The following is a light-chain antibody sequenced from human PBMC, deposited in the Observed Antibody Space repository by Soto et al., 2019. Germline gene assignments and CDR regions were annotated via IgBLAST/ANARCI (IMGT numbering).Light chain of an antibody. CDR2: KTS. Sequence: DIHMTQSPSTLSASVGDRVTITCRASQRLTMWLAWSQQKPGEAPNLLIYKTSSLESGVPSRFSGSGSGTEFTLTISSLQPDDFATYYCQHWTDYSWTFGQGTKVEVK. J-gene: IGKJ1*01. CDR3: QHWTDYSWT. V-gene: IGKV1-5*03. CDR1: QRLTMW.